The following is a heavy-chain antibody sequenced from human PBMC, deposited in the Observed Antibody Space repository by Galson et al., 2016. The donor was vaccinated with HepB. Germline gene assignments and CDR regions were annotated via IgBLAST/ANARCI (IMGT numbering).Heavy chain of an antibody. Sequence: SLRLSCAASGFTFRSYWMSWVRQAPGKGLEWVANINQDGSEKYSEDSVKGRFTISRDNGKNSLYLQMSSLRVEDAGVYYCARRLDTQRRIAGWGWGMDVWGQGTTVTVS. V-gene: IGHV3-7*01. CDR2: INQDGSEK. D-gene: IGHD6-19*01. CDR3: ARRLDTQRRIAGWGWGMDV. CDR1: GFTFRSYW. J-gene: IGHJ6*02.